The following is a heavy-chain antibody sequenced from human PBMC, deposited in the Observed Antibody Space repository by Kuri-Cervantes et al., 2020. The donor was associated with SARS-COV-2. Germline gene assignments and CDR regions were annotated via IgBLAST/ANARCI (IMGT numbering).Heavy chain of an antibody. V-gene: IGHV4-39*07. CDR3: ARDLGGGSYYNFEVYFDY. J-gene: IGHJ4*02. D-gene: IGHD1-26*01. CDR2: IYYSGST. CDR1: GGSISSSSYY. Sequence: SETRSLTCTVSGGSISSSSYYWGWIRQPPGKGLEWIGSIYYSGSTYYNPSLKSRVTISVDTSKNQFSLKLSSVTAADTAVYYYARDLGGGSYYNFEVYFDYWGQGTLVTVSS.